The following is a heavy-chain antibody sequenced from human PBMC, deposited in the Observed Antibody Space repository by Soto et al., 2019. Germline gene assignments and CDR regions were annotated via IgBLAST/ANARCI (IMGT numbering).Heavy chain of an antibody. CDR1: GFTFDGYA. CDR2: ISWNSGSI. CDR3: AKRDHFWRGYYDY. J-gene: IGHJ4*02. D-gene: IGHD3-3*02. V-gene: IGHV3-9*01. Sequence: EVQLVESGGGLVQPGRSLRLSCAASGFTFDGYAMHWVRQAPGKGLELVSGISWNSGSIGYAASVKGRFTISRYNAKNTLYLTMNSLRAEDTALYYSAKRDHFWRGYYDYWGQGAMGTVSS.